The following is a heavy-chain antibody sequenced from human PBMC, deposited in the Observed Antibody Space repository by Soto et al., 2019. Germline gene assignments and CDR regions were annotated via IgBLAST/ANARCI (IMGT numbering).Heavy chain of an antibody. CDR2: IYADGTT. D-gene: IGHD4-17*01. Sequence: EVQLVETGGGLIQPGGSLSLSCAASGFAVSNSYMSWVRQAPGKGLEWVSVIYADGTTHSADSVRGRFTISRDSSRNTVYLQMNNLRAEDTAVYDCARDWNGDAVIEHWGPGTLVTVSS. J-gene: IGHJ1*01. CDR1: GFAVSNSY. CDR3: ARDWNGDAVIEH. V-gene: IGHV3-53*02.